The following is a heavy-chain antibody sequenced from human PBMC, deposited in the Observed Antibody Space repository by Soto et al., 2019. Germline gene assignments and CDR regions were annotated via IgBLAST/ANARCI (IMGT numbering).Heavy chain of an antibody. Sequence: ASVKVSCKASGYTFTSYGLNWVRRAPGQGLEWMGRIASHDGSTVSAQSFQGRLTLTRDTFMNTAYLELGALTSDDTGLYFCWRNDGDDSTNFWGQGTLVTVSS. CDR2: IASHDGST. CDR3: WRNDGDDSTNF. J-gene: IGHJ4*02. CDR1: GYTFTSYG. V-gene: IGHV1-18*04. D-gene: IGHD3-22*01.